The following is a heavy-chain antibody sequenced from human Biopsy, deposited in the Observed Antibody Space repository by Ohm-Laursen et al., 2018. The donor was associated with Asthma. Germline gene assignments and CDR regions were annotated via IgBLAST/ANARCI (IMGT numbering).Heavy chain of an antibody. V-gene: IGHV4-39*01. CDR1: GASITTPNY. Sequence: SDTLSLTCTVSGASITTPNYWAWIRQPPGRGLDWLGSVYYSGDSFYTSSLMSRLAMSVDTSRSQFSLRLTSVTAADTAQYYCVRQSGYRSGWPKLLFVYYGMDVWGPGTTVTVSS. J-gene: IGHJ6*02. CDR3: VRQSGYRSGWPKLLFVYYGMDV. CDR2: VYYSGDS. D-gene: IGHD6-19*01.